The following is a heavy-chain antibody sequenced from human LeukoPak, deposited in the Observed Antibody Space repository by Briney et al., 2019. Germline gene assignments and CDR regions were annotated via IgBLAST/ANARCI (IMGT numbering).Heavy chain of an antibody. CDR2: IYASGST. Sequence: SETLSLTCTVSGGSIRSFYWSWIRQPPGKGLEWIGYIYASGSTNYNPSLKGRVTISVDTSKNQFSLKVTSVTAADTAVYYCARHRQYGDYDYWGQGTLVTVSS. CDR1: GGSIRSFY. V-gene: IGHV4-4*09. CDR3: ARHRQYGDYDY. D-gene: IGHD4-17*01. J-gene: IGHJ4*02.